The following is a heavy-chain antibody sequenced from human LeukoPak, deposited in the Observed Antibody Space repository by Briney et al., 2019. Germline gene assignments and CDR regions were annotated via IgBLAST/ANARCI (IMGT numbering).Heavy chain of an antibody. CDR2: IYSGGST. J-gene: IGHJ4*02. D-gene: IGHD6-13*01. V-gene: IGHV3-66*01. Sequence: QPGGSLRLSCAASGFTVSSNYMSWVRQAPGKGLEWVSVIYSGGSTYYADSVKGRFTISRDNSKNTLYLQMNSLRAEDTAVYYCAGGYSSSWYYYFDYWGQGTLVTVSS. CDR3: AGGYSSSWYYYFDY. CDR1: GFTVSSNY.